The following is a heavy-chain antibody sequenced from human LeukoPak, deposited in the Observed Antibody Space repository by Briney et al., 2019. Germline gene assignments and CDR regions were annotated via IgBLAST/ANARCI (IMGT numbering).Heavy chain of an antibody. CDR2: ISSSGSTI. CDR1: GFTFSSYE. D-gene: IGHD5-24*01. CDR3: ARGGEMATTYYYHYYYMDV. J-gene: IGHJ6*03. V-gene: IGHV3-48*03. Sequence: GGSLRLSCAASGFTFSSYEMNWVRQAPGKGLEWVSYISSSGSTIYYADSVKGRFTISRDNAKNSLYLQMNSLRAEDTAVYYCARGGEMATTYYYHYYYMDVWGKGTTVTISS.